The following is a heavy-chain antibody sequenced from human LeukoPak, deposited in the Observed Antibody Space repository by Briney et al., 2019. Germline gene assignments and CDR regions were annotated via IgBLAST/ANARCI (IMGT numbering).Heavy chain of an antibody. CDR2: IYSGGTT. D-gene: IGHD1-14*01. Sequence: PGGSLRLSCAASGFTVSTNYMSWVRQAPGKGLEWVSVIYSGGTTYYADSVKGRFTISRDNAKNSLYLQMNSLRAEDTAVYYCARDTANHLFDHWGQGTLVTVSS. J-gene: IGHJ4*02. V-gene: IGHV3-66*01. CDR3: ARDTANHLFDH. CDR1: GFTVSTNY.